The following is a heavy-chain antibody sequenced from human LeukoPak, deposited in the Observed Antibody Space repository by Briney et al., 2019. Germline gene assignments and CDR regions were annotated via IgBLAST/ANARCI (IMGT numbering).Heavy chain of an antibody. V-gene: IGHV4-59*08. J-gene: IGHJ6*02. D-gene: IGHD2-15*01. Sequence: PSETLSLTCTVSGGSISGYYWGWIRQPPGKGLEWIGYIYYSGSTNYNPSLKSRVTISVDTSKNQFSLKLSSVTAADTAVYYCARQVDYYYGMDVWGQGTTVTVSS. CDR3: ARQVDYYYGMDV. CDR1: GGSISGYY. CDR2: IYYSGST.